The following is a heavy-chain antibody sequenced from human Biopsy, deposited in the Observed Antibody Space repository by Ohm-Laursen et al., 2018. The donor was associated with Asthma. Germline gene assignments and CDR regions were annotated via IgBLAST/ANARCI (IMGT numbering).Heavy chain of an antibody. Sequence: SETLSLTCDVYPGSFSGFFWTWIRQPPGKGLEWIGESDHRGSTNINPTLKSRVTISKDTSAFNFSLKVRSVTATDTAIYYCAGGPEWSGLDAWGQGTTVTVSS. CDR3: AGGPEWSGLDA. CDR2: SDHRGST. J-gene: IGHJ6*02. CDR1: PGSFSGFF. V-gene: IGHV4-34*01. D-gene: IGHD3-3*01.